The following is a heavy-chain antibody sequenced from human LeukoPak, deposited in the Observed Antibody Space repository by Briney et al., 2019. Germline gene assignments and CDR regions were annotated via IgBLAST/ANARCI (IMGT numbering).Heavy chain of an antibody. D-gene: IGHD5-24*01. CDR3: ARSDGYPYYFDY. CDR1: GYTFTSYD. J-gene: IGHJ4*02. Sequence: ASVEVSCKASGYTFTSYDINWLRQATGQGLEWMGWMNPNSGNTGYAQKFQGRVTMTRNTSISTAYMELSSLRSEDTAVYYCARSDGYPYYFDYWGQGTLVTVSS. V-gene: IGHV1-8*01. CDR2: MNPNSGNT.